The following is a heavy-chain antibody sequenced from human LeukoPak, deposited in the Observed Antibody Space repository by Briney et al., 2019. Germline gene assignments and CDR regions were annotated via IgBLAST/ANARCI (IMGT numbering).Heavy chain of an antibody. CDR1: GSSLMFLS. CDR2: FDPEKAET. D-gene: IGHD6-13*01. CDR3: ATVFQQRGYYYMGV. Sequence: ASVKVSCKVSGSSLMFLSMHWVRQAPGKGLEWMGGFDPEKAETMYAQQFQGRVTMTEDTSTDTGYLEVSSLRSEVTAVYYCATVFQQRGYYYMGVWGGGTTVTVSS. V-gene: IGHV1-24*01. J-gene: IGHJ6*03.